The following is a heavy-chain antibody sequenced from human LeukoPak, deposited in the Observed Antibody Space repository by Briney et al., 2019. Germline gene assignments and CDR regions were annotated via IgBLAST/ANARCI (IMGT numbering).Heavy chain of an antibody. D-gene: IGHD6-13*01. Sequence: ASVKVSCKASGYTFSDYHMHWVRQAPGQGLEWMGWINPRSGGTSYAQKFQGRVTMTRDTSISTAYMELSRLRSDDTAVYYCARDRIAAAGYFDYWGQGTLVTVSS. J-gene: IGHJ4*02. CDR1: GYTFSDYH. CDR3: ARDRIAAAGYFDY. CDR2: INPRSGGT. V-gene: IGHV1-2*02.